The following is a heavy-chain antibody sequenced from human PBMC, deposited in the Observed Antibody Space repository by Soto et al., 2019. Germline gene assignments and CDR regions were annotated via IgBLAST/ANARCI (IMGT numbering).Heavy chain of an antibody. CDR3: ARSGMLLWLGETGEYGNFDY. Sequence: ASVKVSCKASGYTFTGYYMHWVRQAPGQGLEWMGWINPNSGGTNYAQKFQGWVTMTRDTSISTAYMELSRLRSDDTAVYYFARSGMLLWLGETGEYGNFDYWGQGSLVTVSS. D-gene: IGHD3-10*01. V-gene: IGHV1-2*04. CDR2: INPNSGGT. J-gene: IGHJ4*02. CDR1: GYTFTGYY.